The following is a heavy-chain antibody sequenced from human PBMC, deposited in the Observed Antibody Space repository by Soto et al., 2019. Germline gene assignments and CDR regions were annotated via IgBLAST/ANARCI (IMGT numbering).Heavy chain of an antibody. CDR3: ARDITMVRGVIARYYYGMDV. D-gene: IGHD3-10*01. CDR2: IWYDGSNK. Sequence: QVQLVESGGGVVQPGRSLRLSCAASGFTFSSYGMHWVRQAPGKGLEWVAVIWYDGSNKYYADSVKGRFTISRDNSKNTLYLQMNSLRAEDTAVYYGARDITMVRGVIARYYYGMDVWGQGTTVTVSS. CDR1: GFTFSSYG. V-gene: IGHV3-33*01. J-gene: IGHJ6*02.